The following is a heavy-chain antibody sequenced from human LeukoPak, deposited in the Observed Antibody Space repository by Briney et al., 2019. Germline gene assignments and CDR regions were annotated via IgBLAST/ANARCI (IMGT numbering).Heavy chain of an antibody. CDR1: GFTVSSNY. J-gene: IGHJ6*02. CDR2: ISGSGGST. Sequence: PGGSLRLSCAASGFTVSSNYMSWVRQAPGKGLEWVSAISGSGGSTYYADSVKGRFTISRDNSKNTLYLQMNSLRAEDTAVYYCAKGAVRSFYYGMDVWGQGTTVTVSS. V-gene: IGHV3-23*01. D-gene: IGHD3-3*01. CDR3: AKGAVRSFYYGMDV.